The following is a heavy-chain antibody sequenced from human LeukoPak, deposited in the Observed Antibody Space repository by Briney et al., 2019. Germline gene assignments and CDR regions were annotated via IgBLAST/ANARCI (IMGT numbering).Heavy chain of an antibody. CDR3: ARSSGGNPGGHFDY. CDR1: GGTFSSYA. Sequence: SVKVSCKASGGTFSSYAISWVRQAPGQGLEWMGGIIPIFGTANYAQKFQGRVTITADESTSTAYMELSSLKASDTAMYYCARSSGGNPGGHFDYWGQGTLVTVSP. CDR2: IIPIFGTA. D-gene: IGHD2-15*01. V-gene: IGHV1-69*13. J-gene: IGHJ4*02.